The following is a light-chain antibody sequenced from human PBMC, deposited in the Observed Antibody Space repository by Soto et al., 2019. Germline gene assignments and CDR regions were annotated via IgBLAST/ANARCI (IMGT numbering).Light chain of an antibody. V-gene: IGLV3-21*02. CDR3: QVWYSSTDLYV. Sequence: SYELTXPPSVSVAPGQTARITCGGNNIGSESVHWYQQRPGQAPVLVVYDDSDRPSGIPERFSGSNSANTATLTISRVEAGDEADYYCQVWYSSTDLYVFGSGTKVTVL. J-gene: IGLJ1*01. CDR1: NIGSES. CDR2: DDS.